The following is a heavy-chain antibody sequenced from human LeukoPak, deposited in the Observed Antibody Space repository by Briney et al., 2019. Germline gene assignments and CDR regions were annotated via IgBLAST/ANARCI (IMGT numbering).Heavy chain of an antibody. J-gene: IGHJ5*02. CDR1: GYTFTDYY. V-gene: IGHV1-2*02. CDR2: INPNSGGT. CDR3: ARERGSIAARPSSKNWFDP. D-gene: IGHD6-6*01. Sequence: ASVKVSCKASGYTFTDYYMHWVRQAPGQGLEWMGWINPNSGGTNYAQKFQGRVTMTRDTSISTAYMELSRLRSDDTAVYHCARERGSIAARPSSKNWFDPWGQETLVTVSS.